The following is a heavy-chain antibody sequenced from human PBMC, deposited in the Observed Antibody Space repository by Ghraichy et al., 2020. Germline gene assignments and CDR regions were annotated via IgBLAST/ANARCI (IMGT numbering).Heavy chain of an antibody. CDR2: ISAYNGNT. D-gene: IGHD2-8*01. V-gene: IGHV1-18*01. CDR1: GYTFTSYG. CDR3: ARAGGYCTNGVCYTGRFDY. Sequence: ASVKVSCKASGYTFTSYGISWVRQAPGQGLEWMGWISAYNGNTNYAQKLQGRVTMTTDTSTSTAYMELRSLRSDDTAVYYCARAGGYCTNGVCYTGRFDYWGQGTLVTVSS. J-gene: IGHJ4*02.